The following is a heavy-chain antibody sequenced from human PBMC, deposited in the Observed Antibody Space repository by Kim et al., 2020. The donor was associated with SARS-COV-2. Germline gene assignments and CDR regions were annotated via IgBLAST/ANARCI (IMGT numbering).Heavy chain of an antibody. CDR1: GFTFSSYA. V-gene: IGHV3-30-3*02. CDR2: ISYDGSNK. D-gene: IGHD6-19*01. CDR3: AKSIAVAGDYFDY. J-gene: IGHJ4*02. Sequence: GGSLRLSCAASGFTFSSYAMHWVRQAPGKGLEWVAVISYDGSNKYYADSVKGRFTISRDNSKNTLYLQMNSLRAEDTAVYYCAKSIAVAGDYFDYWGQG.